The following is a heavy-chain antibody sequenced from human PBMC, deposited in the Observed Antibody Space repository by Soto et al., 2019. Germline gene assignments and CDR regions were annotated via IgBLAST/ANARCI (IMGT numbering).Heavy chain of an antibody. CDR1: GGTLRSYS. Sequence: SVKVSCKASGGTLRSYSISWVRQAPGQGLEWMGGIIPIFGTANYAQKLQGRVTMITDESTSTAYMELTNLKSDDTAVYYCARVGVVVVAATNAFDIWGQGTMVTVSS. J-gene: IGHJ3*02. CDR2: IIPIFGTA. CDR3: ARVGVVVVAATNAFDI. D-gene: IGHD2-15*01. V-gene: IGHV1-69*05.